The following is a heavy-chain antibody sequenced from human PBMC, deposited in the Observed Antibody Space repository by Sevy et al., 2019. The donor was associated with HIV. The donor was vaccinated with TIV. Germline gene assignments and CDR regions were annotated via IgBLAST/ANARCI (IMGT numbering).Heavy chain of an antibody. Sequence: ASVKVSCKASGYTFTSYGISWVRQAPGQGLEWMGWISAYNGNTNYAQKLQGRVTMTTDTSTSTAYMELRSLRSDDTDVYYCARDRSSSPRGNYFDYWGQGTLVTVSS. V-gene: IGHV1-18*01. CDR3: ARDRSSSPRGNYFDY. J-gene: IGHJ4*02. CDR1: GYTFTSYG. D-gene: IGHD6-6*01. CDR2: ISAYNGNT.